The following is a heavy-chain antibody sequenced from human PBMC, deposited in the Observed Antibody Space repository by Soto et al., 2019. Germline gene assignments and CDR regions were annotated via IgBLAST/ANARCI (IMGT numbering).Heavy chain of an antibody. Sequence: ASVKVSCKVSGYTLTELSMHWVRQAPGKGLEWKGGFDPEDGETIYAQKFQGRVTMTEDTSTDTAYMELSSLRSEDTAVYYCATDTPGHYDILTGYSSPSFDYRGQGTLVTVSS. D-gene: IGHD3-9*01. CDR1: GYTLTELS. J-gene: IGHJ4*02. V-gene: IGHV1-24*01. CDR3: ATDTPGHYDILTGYSSPSFDY. CDR2: FDPEDGET.